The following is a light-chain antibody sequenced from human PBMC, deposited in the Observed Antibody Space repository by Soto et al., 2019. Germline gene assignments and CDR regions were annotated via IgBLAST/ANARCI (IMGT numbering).Light chain of an antibody. Sequence: EIVLTQSPGTLSLSPGERATLSCRASQSVSSSYLAWYQQKPGQAPRLLIYGASSRATGIPDRFSGSGSGTDFTLTISRLEPEHFAVYYCQQYGSSPPQITFGQGTRLEIK. CDR2: GAS. V-gene: IGKV3-20*01. CDR3: QQYGSSPPQIT. CDR1: QSVSSSY. J-gene: IGKJ5*01.